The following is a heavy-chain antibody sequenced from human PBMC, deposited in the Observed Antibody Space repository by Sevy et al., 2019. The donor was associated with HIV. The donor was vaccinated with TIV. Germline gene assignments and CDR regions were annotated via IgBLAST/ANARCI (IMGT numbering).Heavy chain of an antibody. D-gene: IGHD6-19*01. J-gene: IGHJ4*02. CDR2: MYHRGTT. CDR3: AAVTGTDILGYYFDY. CDR1: GVSISSSNW. V-gene: IGHV4-4*02. Sequence: KQSQTLSLTCAVSGVSISSSNWWSWVRQPPGKGLEWIGDMYHRGTTNYNPSLKSRVTMSVDKSKNHFSLKLSSVTAADTAVYYCAAVTGTDILGYYFDYWGQGTLVTVSS.